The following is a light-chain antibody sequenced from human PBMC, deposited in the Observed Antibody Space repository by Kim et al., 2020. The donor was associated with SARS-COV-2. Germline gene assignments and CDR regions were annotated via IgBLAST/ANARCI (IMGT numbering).Light chain of an antibody. Sequence: SYELTQPPSVSVAPGETASITCGGSNGASYTVHWYQQKAGQAPILFMYYDTDRPSGIPERFSGSNSGNTATLTIKRVEAGDEADYYCQVYDTSSDHVVFGGGTKVTVL. CDR2: YDT. J-gene: IGLJ3*02. V-gene: IGLV3-21*01. CDR3: QVYDTSSDHVV. CDR1: NGASYT.